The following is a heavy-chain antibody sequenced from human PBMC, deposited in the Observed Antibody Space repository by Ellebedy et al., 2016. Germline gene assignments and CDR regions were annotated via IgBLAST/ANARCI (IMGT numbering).Heavy chain of an antibody. CDR2: ITWNSDRV. Sequence: GGSLRLXXAASGFTFDDYAMHWVRQVPGKGLEWVSGITWNSDRVAYADSVKGRFTISRDNTKNSLYLQMDSLTRDDTALYFCVKAISTYDFWSGYYYFDFWGQGTLLTVSS. CDR1: GFTFDDYA. V-gene: IGHV3-9*01. D-gene: IGHD3-3*01. J-gene: IGHJ4*02. CDR3: VKAISTYDFWSGYYYFDF.